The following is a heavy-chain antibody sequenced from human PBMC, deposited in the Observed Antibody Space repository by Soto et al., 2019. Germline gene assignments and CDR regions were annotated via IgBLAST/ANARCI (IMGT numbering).Heavy chain of an antibody. Sequence: QVQLVESGGGLVKPGGSLRLSCAASGFTFSDYYMSWIRQAPGKGLEWVSYISSSSSYTNYADSVKGRFTISRDNAKNSLYLQRNSLRAEDTAVYYCARVSEVRAWWYYYDSSGYPTSGNWFDPWGQGTLVTVSS. CDR3: ARVSEVRAWWYYYDSSGYPTSGNWFDP. CDR1: GFTFSDYY. V-gene: IGHV3-11*06. D-gene: IGHD3-22*01. J-gene: IGHJ5*02. CDR2: ISSSSSYT.